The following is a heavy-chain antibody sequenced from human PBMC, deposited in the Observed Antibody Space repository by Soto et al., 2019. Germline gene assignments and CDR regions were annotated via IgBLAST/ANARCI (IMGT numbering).Heavy chain of an antibody. Sequence: GASVKVSCKASGYTFIRYGIAWVRQAPGKGLEWMGGIDPEDGETIYAQKFQGRVTMTEDTSTDTAYMELSSLRSEDTAVYYCATDIRGNFDYWGQGTLVTVSS. CDR1: GYTFIRYG. D-gene: IGHD3-10*01. CDR3: ATDIRGNFDY. J-gene: IGHJ4*02. V-gene: IGHV1-24*01. CDR2: IDPEDGET.